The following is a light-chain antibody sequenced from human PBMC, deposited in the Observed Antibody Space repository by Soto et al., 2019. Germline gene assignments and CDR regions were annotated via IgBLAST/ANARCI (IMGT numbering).Light chain of an antibody. J-gene: IGKJ1*01. CDR3: QQYNKWPPWT. CDR1: QSVSGT. V-gene: IGKV3-15*01. Sequence: EIVMTQSPATLSVSPGERVTLSCRASQSVSGTLAWYQQKPGQPPRLLIYGTSTRATGIPARFSGSGSGTEFTLTIRSLQSEDFAVYYCQQYNKWPPWTFGQGTKVEIK. CDR2: GTS.